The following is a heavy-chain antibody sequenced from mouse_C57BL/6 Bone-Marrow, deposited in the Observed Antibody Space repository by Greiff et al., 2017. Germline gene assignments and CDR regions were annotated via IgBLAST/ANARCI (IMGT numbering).Heavy chain of an antibody. CDR3: AREGSSSYWYFDV. V-gene: IGHV1-69*01. CDR1: GYTFTSYW. D-gene: IGHD1-1*01. CDR2: IDPSDSYT. J-gene: IGHJ1*03. Sequence: QVQLQQPGAELVMPGASVKLSCKASGYTFTSYWMHWVKQRPGQGLEWIGEIDPSDSYTNSNQKFKGKSTLTVDKSSSTAYMQLSSLTSEDSAVYYCAREGSSSYWYFDVWGTGTTVTVSS.